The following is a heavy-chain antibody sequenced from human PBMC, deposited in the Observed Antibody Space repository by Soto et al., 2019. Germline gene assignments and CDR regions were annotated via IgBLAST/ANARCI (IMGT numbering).Heavy chain of an antibody. Sequence: SVKVSCKASGGTFSSYAISWVRQAPGPGLEWMGGIIPIFGTANYAQKFQGRVTITADESTSTAYMELSSLRSEDTAEYYCARTPVSYYCDSSCPNYYFDYWGQGTLVTVSS. CDR3: ARTPVSYYCDSSCPNYYFDY. J-gene: IGHJ4*02. CDR1: GGTFSSYA. CDR2: IIPIFGTA. D-gene: IGHD3-22*01. V-gene: IGHV1-69*13.